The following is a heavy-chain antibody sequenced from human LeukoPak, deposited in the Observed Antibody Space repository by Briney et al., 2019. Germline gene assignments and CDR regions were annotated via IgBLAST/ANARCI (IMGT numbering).Heavy chain of an antibody. CDR3: ARDLISPTVTTGYYFDY. Sequence: GGSLRLSCAASGFTFSSYWMSWVRHAPGKGLEWVANIKQDGSEKYYVDSVKGRFTISRDNAKNSLYLQMNSLRAEDTAVYYCARDLISPTVTTGYYFDYWGQGTLVTVSS. J-gene: IGHJ4*02. CDR1: GFTFSSYW. D-gene: IGHD4-17*01. CDR2: IKQDGSEK. V-gene: IGHV3-7*01.